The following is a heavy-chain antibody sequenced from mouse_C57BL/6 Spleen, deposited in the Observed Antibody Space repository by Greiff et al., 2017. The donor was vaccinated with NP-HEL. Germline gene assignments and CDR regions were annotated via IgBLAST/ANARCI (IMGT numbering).Heavy chain of an antibody. CDR2: IDPETGGT. D-gene: IGHD2-2*01. V-gene: IGHV1-15*01. CDR3: TIGDGYDSYYYAMDY. Sequence: VQLQQSGAELVRPGASVTLSCKASGYTFTDYEMHWVKQTPVHGLEWIGAIDPETGGTAYNQKFKGKAILTADKSSSTAYMELRSLTSEDSAVYYCTIGDGYDSYYYAMDYWGQGTSVTVSS. J-gene: IGHJ4*01. CDR1: GYTFTDYE.